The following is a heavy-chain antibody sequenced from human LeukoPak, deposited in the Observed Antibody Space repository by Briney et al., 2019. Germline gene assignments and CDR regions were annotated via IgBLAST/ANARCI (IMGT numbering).Heavy chain of an antibody. J-gene: IGHJ4*02. D-gene: IGHD6-13*01. CDR1: GYSISSGYY. CDR3: TRTQPRYSSSWYWGFGYFDY. V-gene: IGHV4-38-2*02. Sequence: SETLSLTCTVSGYSISSGYYWSWIRQPPGKGLEWIGEINHSGSTNYNPSLKSRVTISVDTSKNQFSLKLSSVTAADTAVYYCTRTQPRYSSSWYWGFGYFDYWGQGTLVTVSS. CDR2: INHSGST.